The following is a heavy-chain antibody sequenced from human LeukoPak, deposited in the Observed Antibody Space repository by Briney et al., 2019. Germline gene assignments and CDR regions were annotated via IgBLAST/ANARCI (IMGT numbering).Heavy chain of an antibody. CDR1: GFTFSDYY. D-gene: IGHD3-10*01. J-gene: IGHJ4*02. Sequence: GGSLRLSCAASGFTFSDYYMSWIRQPPGKGLEWVSYISSSGTTIYYADSVRGRFTVSRDNAKNSLYLQMDSLSAEDTAVYYCTSLRGVNRWGQGTLVTVSS. CDR3: TSLRGVNR. CDR2: ISSSGTTI. V-gene: IGHV3-11*01.